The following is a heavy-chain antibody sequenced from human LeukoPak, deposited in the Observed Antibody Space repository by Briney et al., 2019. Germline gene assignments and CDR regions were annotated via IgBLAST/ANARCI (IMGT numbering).Heavy chain of an antibody. CDR3: ARGYCSGGSCYSND. CDR1: GYTFTSYD. J-gene: IGHJ4*02. D-gene: IGHD2-15*01. V-gene: IGHV1-8*03. CDR2: MNPNSGNT. Sequence: ASVKVSCKASGYTFTSYDINWVRQATGQGLEWMGWMNPNSGNTGYAQKFQGRVTITRNTSISTAYMELSSLRSEDTAVYYCARGYCSGGSCYSNDWGQGTLVTVSS.